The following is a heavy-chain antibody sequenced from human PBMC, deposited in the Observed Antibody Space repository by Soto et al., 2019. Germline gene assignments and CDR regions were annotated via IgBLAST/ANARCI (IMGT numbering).Heavy chain of an antibody. J-gene: IGHJ4*02. Sequence: QVQLVQSGPEVKMPGASMKVSCKTSGYTFTAYGLAWLRQAPGQRPEWMGWVSTNDDRTNYAQKFQGRVTMTTDRSTTTTYMELRSLRADDTAVYYCTRELNTESSAYYAFAYWGQGTLVTVSS. CDR2: VSTNDDRT. CDR1: GYTFTAYG. V-gene: IGHV1-18*01. CDR3: TRELNTESSAYYAFAY. D-gene: IGHD3-22*01.